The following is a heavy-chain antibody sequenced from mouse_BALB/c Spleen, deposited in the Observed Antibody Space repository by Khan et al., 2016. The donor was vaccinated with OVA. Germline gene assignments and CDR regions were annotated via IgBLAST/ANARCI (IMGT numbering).Heavy chain of an antibody. CDR1: GYSFTSYY. CDR3: TRHGYVAWFTY. D-gene: IGHD2-2*01. J-gene: IGHJ3*01. V-gene: IGHV1S135*01. Sequence: VQLQQSGPELMKPGASVKISCKASGYSFTSYYIHWVMQSHGKSLEWIGYIDPFSGGNTYNQKFTGKATLTVDKSSSTAYIHLSNLTSDDAAVYYCTRHGYVAWFTYWGQGTLVTVSA. CDR2: IDPFSGGN.